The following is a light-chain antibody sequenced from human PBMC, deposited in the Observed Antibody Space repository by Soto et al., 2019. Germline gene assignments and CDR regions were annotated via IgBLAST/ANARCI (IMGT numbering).Light chain of an antibody. V-gene: IGKV3-15*01. J-gene: IGKJ5*01. CDR1: QSVSTN. CDR3: QQYNNWPPIT. CDR2: GAS. Sequence: EIVMTKSPSTLSVSPGASATLSCRASQSVSTNLAWYQQKPGQVPRVLIYGASTRATEIPARFSGSGSGTEFTLTISSLQSEDFAVYYCQQYNNWPPITFGQGTRLEIK.